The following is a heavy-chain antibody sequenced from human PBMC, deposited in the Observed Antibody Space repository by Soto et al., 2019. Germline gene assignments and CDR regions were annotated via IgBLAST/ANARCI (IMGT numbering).Heavy chain of an antibody. D-gene: IGHD3-9*01. V-gene: IGHV4-39*01. J-gene: IGHJ6*02. Sequence: SETLSLTCTVSGGSISSNIYYWGWIRQPPGKGLEWIGYIYHSGSTYYNPSLKSRVTISVDRSKNQFSLKLSSVTAADTAVYYCARNPLRYHRGMDVWGQGTTVTVSS. CDR1: GGSISSNIYY. CDR2: IYHSGST. CDR3: ARNPLRYHRGMDV.